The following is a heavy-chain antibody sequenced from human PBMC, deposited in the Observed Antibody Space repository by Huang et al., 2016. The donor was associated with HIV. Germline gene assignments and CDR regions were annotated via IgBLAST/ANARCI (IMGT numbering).Heavy chain of an antibody. D-gene: IGHD3-22*01. CDR3: SRINYAKTTYYLDFDF. Sequence: QVHLQESGPGLVKPSETLSLTCTVSGGSVSSGDYYWSWVRQPPGKGLEWIAYAYYDGSNNYNPSLVSRLSMSVDTSRNQFSLKLRSVTAADTAVYYCSRINYAKTTYYLDFDFWGQGTLVTVSS. J-gene: IGHJ4*02. CDR2: AYYDGSN. CDR1: GGSVSSGDYY. V-gene: IGHV4-61*08.